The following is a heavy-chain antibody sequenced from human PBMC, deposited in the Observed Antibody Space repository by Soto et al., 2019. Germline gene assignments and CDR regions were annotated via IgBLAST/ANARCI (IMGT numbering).Heavy chain of an antibody. CDR1: GFTFSSYS. CDR3: LIWFGELLYNRYNWFDP. Sequence: PGGSLRLSCAASGFTFSSYSMNWVRQAPGKGLEWVSSISSSSSYIYYADSVKGRFTISRDNAKNSLYLQMNSLRAEDTAVYYCLIWFGELLYNRYNWFDPWGQGTLVTVSS. D-gene: IGHD3-10*01. V-gene: IGHV3-21*01. CDR2: ISSSSSYI. J-gene: IGHJ5*02.